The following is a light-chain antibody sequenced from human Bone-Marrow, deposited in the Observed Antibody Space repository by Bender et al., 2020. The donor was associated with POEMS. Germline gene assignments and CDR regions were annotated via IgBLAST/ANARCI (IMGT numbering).Light chain of an antibody. CDR2: KDS. V-gene: IGLV3-25*03. CDR3: QAWDTSTAWGV. J-gene: IGLJ2*01. Sequence: SYELTQPPSVSVSPGQTARITCSGDALPKQFAYWYQQKPGQAPVMVIYKDSGRPSGIPERFSGSSSGTTITLTISGAQAEDEADYYCQAWDTSTAWGVFGGGTKLTVL. CDR1: ALPKQF.